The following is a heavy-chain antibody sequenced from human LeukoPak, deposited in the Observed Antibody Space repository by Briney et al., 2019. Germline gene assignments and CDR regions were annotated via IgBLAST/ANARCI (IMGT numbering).Heavy chain of an antibody. J-gene: IGHJ6*02. Sequence: ASAKASCKASRGTFISYAISWVRQAPGQGLEWMGGIIPIFGTANYAQKLQGRVTITADESTSTANLELSSLRSEEMALYYCATSLEADPYCSSPSCYGSYYYYGMDVWGQGTTVTVSS. D-gene: IGHD2-2*01. V-gene: IGHV1-69*01. CDR2: IIPIFGTA. CDR1: RGTFISYA. CDR3: ATSLEADPYCSSPSCYGSYYYYGMDV.